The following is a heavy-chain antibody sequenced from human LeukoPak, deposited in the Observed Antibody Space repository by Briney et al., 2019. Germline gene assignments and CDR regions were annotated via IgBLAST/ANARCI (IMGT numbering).Heavy chain of an antibody. CDR3: ARDEWLVKGDY. CDR1: GFTFSSYW. CDR2: IKQDGSEK. Sequence: AGSLRLSCAASGFTFSSYWMSWVRQAPGKVLEWVANIKQDGSEKYYMDSVKGRFTISRDNAKNSPYLQINSLRAEDRAVYYCARDEWLVKGDYWGQGTLVTVSS. J-gene: IGHJ4*02. V-gene: IGHV3-7*01. D-gene: IGHD6-19*01.